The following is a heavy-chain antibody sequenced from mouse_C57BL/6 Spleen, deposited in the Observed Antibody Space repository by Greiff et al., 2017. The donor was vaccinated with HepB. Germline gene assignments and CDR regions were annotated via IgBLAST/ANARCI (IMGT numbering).Heavy chain of an antibody. Sequence: QVQLQQSGPELVKPGASVKISCKASGYAFSSSWMNWVKQRPGKGLEWIGRIYPGDGDTNYNGKFKGKPTLTADKSSSTAYMQLSSLTSEDSAVYFCARWRTAQATFDYWGQGTTLTVSS. CDR3: ARWRTAQATFDY. V-gene: IGHV1-82*01. CDR1: GYAFSSSW. J-gene: IGHJ2*01. CDR2: IYPGDGDT. D-gene: IGHD3-2*02.